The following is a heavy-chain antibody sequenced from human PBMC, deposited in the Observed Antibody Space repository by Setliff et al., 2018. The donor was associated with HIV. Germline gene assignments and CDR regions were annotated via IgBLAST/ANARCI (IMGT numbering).Heavy chain of an antibody. D-gene: IGHD3-10*01. Sequence: PSETLSLTCTVSSGSISSGGYFWGWIRQHPGKGLEWSGYIYYTGSTYYNPSLKSRVTISIDTSKNQFSLNLSSVTAADSAVYYCAKLSRLTSLRNAFDIWGQGAVVTVS. CDR2: IYYTGST. V-gene: IGHV4-31*03. J-gene: IGHJ3*02. CDR1: SGSISSGGYF. CDR3: AKLSRLTSLRNAFDI.